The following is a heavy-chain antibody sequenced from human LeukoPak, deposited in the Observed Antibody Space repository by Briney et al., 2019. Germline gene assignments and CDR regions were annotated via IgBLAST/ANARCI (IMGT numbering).Heavy chain of an antibody. D-gene: IGHD1-26*01. Sequence: GGSLRLSCAASGFTFNSYEMNWVRPAPGQGLEWVSYINSGGSAIYYADSVKGRFTISRDNAKNSLYLQMNSLRADDTAVYYCARGGSYVHYWGQGTLVTVSS. CDR3: ARGGSYVHY. CDR1: GFTFNSYE. J-gene: IGHJ4*02. CDR2: INSGGSAI. V-gene: IGHV3-48*03.